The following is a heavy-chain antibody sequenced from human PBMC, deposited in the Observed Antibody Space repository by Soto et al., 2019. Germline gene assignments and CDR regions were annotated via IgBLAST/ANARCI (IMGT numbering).Heavy chain of an antibody. Sequence: GGSLRLSCAVSGFTFTEFYMSWFRQTPGKGLEWVSYISSGGTPTYFAESVKGRFTISRDNAKNSVYLQMNFLTAEDTAVYYCASLGSIAAASTPDYWGQGTLVTVSS. J-gene: IGHJ4*02. V-gene: IGHV3-11*01. CDR2: ISSGGTPT. D-gene: IGHD6-13*01. CDR1: GFTFTEFY. CDR3: ASLGSIAAASTPDY.